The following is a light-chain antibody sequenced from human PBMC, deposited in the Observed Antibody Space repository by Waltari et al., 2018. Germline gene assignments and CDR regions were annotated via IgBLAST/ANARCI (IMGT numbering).Light chain of an antibody. Sequence: DIVMTQSPDSLALSLGETATINCKASQSVLYSSTNRHCLAWYQQKPGQPPKLLIYWASTRESGVPDRFIGSESGTDFTLTISSLQAEDVAVYYCQQCYNSPLTFGGGTKVAIK. CDR2: WAS. CDR3: QQCYNSPLT. V-gene: IGKV4-1*01. CDR1: QSVLYSSTNRHC. J-gene: IGKJ4*01.